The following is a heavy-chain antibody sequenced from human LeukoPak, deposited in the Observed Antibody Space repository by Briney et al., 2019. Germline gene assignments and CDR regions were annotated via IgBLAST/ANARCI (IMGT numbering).Heavy chain of an antibody. V-gene: IGHV1-69*05. CDR3: ARVIWSGYPSPFGY. CDR2: IIPIFGTA. Sequence: SVKVSCKASGGTFSSYAISWVRQAPGQGLEWMGGIIPIFGTANYAQKFQGRVTITTDESTSTAYMELSSLRSEDTAVYYCARVIWSGYPSPFGYWGQGTLVTVSS. CDR1: GGTFSSYA. J-gene: IGHJ4*02. D-gene: IGHD3-3*01.